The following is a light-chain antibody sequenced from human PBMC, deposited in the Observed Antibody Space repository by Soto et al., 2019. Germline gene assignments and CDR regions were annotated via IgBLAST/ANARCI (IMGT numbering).Light chain of an antibody. Sequence: VMTQSPATLSVSPGDTAILSCRSSQNIHINLAWYQQKPGQAPTLLIYGVSARAPGVPARFGGTGSGTEFTLTIRNLQPEDFGVYYCQQYENWPRTFGQGTK. CDR3: QQYENWPRT. J-gene: IGKJ2*01. CDR2: GVS. V-gene: IGKV3-15*01. CDR1: QNIHIN.